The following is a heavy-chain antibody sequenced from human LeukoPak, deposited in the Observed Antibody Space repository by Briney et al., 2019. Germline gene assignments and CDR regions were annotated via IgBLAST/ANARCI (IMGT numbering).Heavy chain of an antibody. CDR2: ITDYNGNT. J-gene: IGHJ4*02. CDR1: GYILPSYG. V-gene: IGHV1-18*01. Sequence: ASVKVSRKASGYILPSYGISWVRQATRRGLEWMGWITDYNGNTNQAKTFQGRVTMTTDTSTSTAYMELRSLRSDDTAVYYCARSAPHNDYWGQGTLVTVSS. CDR3: ARSAPHNDY.